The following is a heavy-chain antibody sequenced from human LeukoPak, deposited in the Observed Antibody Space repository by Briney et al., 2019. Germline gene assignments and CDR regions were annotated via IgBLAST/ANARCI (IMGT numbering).Heavy chain of an antibody. J-gene: IGHJ4*02. CDR1: GFTFSSYA. CDR3: AKLGRIAAANTQDDY. D-gene: IGHD6-13*01. V-gene: IGHV3-30*18. Sequence: GGSLRPSCAASGFTFSSYAMHWVRQAPGKGLEWVAVISYDGSNKYYADSVKGRFTISRDNSKNTLYLQMNSLRAEDTAVYYCAKLGRIAAANTQDDYWGQGTLVTVSS. CDR2: ISYDGSNK.